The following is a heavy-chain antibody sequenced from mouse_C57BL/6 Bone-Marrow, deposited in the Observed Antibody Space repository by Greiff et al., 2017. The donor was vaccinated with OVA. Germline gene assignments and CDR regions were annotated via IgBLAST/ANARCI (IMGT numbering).Heavy chain of an antibody. CDR3: ARSEYISTGLYYFDY. CDR1: GYTFTSYW. V-gene: IGHV1-64*01. Sequence: QVQLQQPGAELVKPGASVKLSCKASGYTFTSYWMHWVKQRPGQGLEWIGMIHPNSGSTNYNEKFKSKATLTADKSSSTAYMQLSSLTSEDSAVYCCARSEYISTGLYYFDYWGQGTTLTVSS. D-gene: IGHD1-1*01. CDR2: IHPNSGST. J-gene: IGHJ2*01.